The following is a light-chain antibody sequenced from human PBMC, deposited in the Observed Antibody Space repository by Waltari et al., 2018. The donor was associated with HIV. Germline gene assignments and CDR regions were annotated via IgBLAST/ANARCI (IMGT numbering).Light chain of an antibody. V-gene: IGKV1-5*03. J-gene: IGKJ1*01. CDR2: KAS. CDR3: QQYNSYSRA. Sequence: DIQMTQSPSTLSASVGDSVIITCRASQRISSWLAWYQQKPGKDPKLLIYKASTLKSGVASRFSGSGSGTEFTLTISSLQPDDFATYYCQQYNSYSRAFGQGTKVEI. CDR1: QRISSW.